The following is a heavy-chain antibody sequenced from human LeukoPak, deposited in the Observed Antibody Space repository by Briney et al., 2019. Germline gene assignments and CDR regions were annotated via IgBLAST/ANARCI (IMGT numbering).Heavy chain of an antibody. D-gene: IGHD5-18*01. Sequence: SQRLSLTCTVSGGSISSNYWSWIRQPPGKGLEWIGYISYSGNTNYDPSLKSRVTISVDTSKNQFSLKLSSVTAADTAVYYCARVRKTQIYNYGSLDYYYYMDVWGKGTTVTVSS. CDR2: ISYSGNT. V-gene: IGHV4-59*01. CDR3: ARVRKTQIYNYGSLDYYYYMDV. CDR1: GGSISSNY. J-gene: IGHJ6*03.